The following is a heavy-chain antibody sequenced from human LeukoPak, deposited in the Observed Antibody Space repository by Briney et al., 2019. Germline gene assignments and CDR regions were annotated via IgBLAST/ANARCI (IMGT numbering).Heavy chain of an antibody. D-gene: IGHD3-10*01. J-gene: IGHJ4*02. CDR1: GFTFNSYW. Sequence: GGSLRLSCGASGFTFNSYWMHWVRQAPGKGLEWVADMNQDGTETYYSDSVKGRFTISRDNAKNTLYLQMNSLKAEDTAVYYCAREGYYGSAALYSWGQGTLVAVSS. CDR2: MNQDGTET. CDR3: AREGYYGSAALYS. V-gene: IGHV3-7*01.